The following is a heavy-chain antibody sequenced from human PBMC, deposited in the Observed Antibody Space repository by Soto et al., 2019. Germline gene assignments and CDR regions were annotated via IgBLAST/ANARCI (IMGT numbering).Heavy chain of an antibody. D-gene: IGHD5-12*01. Sequence: QVQLVQSGAEVKKPGSSVKVSCKASGGTFNSFNIYWVRQTPGQGLQWMGRIIPLLGLSKNGQKFQGRVTITADKSTSTSYMELSSLTSDDTAVYYCAVGRGYSGYDYYYCWGQGTTVTVSS. CDR2: IIPLLGLS. V-gene: IGHV1-69*02. J-gene: IGHJ6*02. CDR3: AVGRGYSGYDYYYC. CDR1: GGTFNSFN.